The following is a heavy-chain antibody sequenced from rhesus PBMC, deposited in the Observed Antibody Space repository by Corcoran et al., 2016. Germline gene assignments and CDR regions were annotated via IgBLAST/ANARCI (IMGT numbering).Heavy chain of an antibody. CDR2: IYGSGGGT. V-gene: IGHV4-106*01. D-gene: IGHD1-26*01. CDR1: GGSLSDDYY. Sequence: QVQLPESGPGLVKPLETLSLTCAVSGGSLSDDYYWRLIPPPPGKGLEWIGYIYGSGGGTNYNPSLKNRVTSSIDTSKNQFSLKLRSVTAADTAVYYCAREVGHYNRYFDYWGQGVLVTVSS. CDR3: AREVGHYNRYFDY. J-gene: IGHJ4*01.